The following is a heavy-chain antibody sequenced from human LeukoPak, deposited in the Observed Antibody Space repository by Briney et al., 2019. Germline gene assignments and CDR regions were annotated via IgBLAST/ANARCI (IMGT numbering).Heavy chain of an antibody. V-gene: IGHV5-51*01. Sequence: GESLKISCKGSGYTFTDYWIVWVRQMPGKGLEWVGIIYPGDSETRYSPSFQGQVTISADKSITTAYLQWSSLKASDTAMYYCARRDGSYFDYWGQGTLVTVSS. D-gene: IGHD5-24*01. CDR1: GYTFTDYW. J-gene: IGHJ4*02. CDR3: ARRDGSYFDY. CDR2: IYPGDSET.